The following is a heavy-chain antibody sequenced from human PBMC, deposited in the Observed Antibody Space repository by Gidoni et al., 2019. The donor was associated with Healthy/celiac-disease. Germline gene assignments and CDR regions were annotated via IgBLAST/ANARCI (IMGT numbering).Heavy chain of an antibody. Sequence: QVRLVQSGAAVKKPGSSVKVACKASGGTVSSYAISWVRQAPGQGLEWMGGIIPIFGTTNYALKFQGRVTLTADESTRTAYMELSSLRSEDTAVYYCAREGGFTAMISSWFDPWGQGTLVTVSS. CDR2: IIPIFGTT. D-gene: IGHD5-18*01. CDR3: AREGGFTAMISSWFDP. CDR1: GGTVSSYA. J-gene: IGHJ5*02. V-gene: IGHV1-69*01.